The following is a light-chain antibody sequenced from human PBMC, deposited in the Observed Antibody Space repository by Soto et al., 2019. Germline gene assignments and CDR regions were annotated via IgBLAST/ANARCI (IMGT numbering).Light chain of an antibody. CDR1: QSVSSY. V-gene: IGKV3-11*01. CDR3: QQRSNWPPALT. J-gene: IGKJ4*01. Sequence: EIVLTQSPATLSLSPGERATLSCRASQSVSSYLAWYQQKPGQAPRLLIYDASNRATGIPARFSCSGSGTDCTLTISSLEPEDVAVYYCQQRSNWPPALTFGGGTKVEIK. CDR2: DAS.